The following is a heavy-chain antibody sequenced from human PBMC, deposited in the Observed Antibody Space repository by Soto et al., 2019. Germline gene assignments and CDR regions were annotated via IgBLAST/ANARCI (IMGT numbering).Heavy chain of an antibody. Sequence: QVQMVQSGAEVTKPGASVKVSCKASGYTFTTYGIIWVRQAPGQGLEWMGWISAYTGETVHAKNFQDRVTMTPDASTTTAYMQMRSLRSDDTAVYYCVREAEMAATVSFAYWGQGTLVTVSP. CDR3: VREAEMAATVSFAY. CDR1: GYTFTTYG. J-gene: IGHJ4*02. CDR2: ISAYTGET. D-gene: IGHD1-1*01. V-gene: IGHV1-18*01.